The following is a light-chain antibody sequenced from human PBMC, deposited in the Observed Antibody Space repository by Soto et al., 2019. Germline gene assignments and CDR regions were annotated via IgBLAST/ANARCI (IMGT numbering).Light chain of an antibody. Sequence: EIVLTQSPAILSLSPGERATLSCRASQSLTTNFLAWYQQKPGQAPRLLIYRASTRATGFPDRFSGSGSGTEFTLTISSLQSEDFAVYYCQQYNKWPITFGQGTRLEIK. V-gene: IGKV3-15*01. J-gene: IGKJ5*01. CDR2: RAS. CDR3: QQYNKWPIT. CDR1: QSLTTN.